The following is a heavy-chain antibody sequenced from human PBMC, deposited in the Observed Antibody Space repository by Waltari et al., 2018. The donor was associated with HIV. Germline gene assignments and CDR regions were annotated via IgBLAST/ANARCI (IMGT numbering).Heavy chain of an antibody. CDR1: GFIFNSYS. V-gene: IGHV3-21*02. CDR3: ARDSRGSTWSLNWFDP. J-gene: IGHJ5*02. D-gene: IGHD6-6*01. Sequence: EVQLVESGGGPVKPGESLRLSCVTSGFIFNSYSMNWVRQAPGKGPDWVSSISSSGNFKHYADSVKVRFTIARDNAENSLYLQMNGLRAEDTAIYYCARDSRGSTWSLNWFDPWGQGTLVTVSS. CDR2: ISSSGNFK.